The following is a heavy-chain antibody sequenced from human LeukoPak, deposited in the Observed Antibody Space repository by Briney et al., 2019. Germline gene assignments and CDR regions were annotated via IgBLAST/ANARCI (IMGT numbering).Heavy chain of an antibody. CDR3: ARGPYSGSYASFDY. V-gene: IGHV4-61*02. D-gene: IGHD1-26*01. J-gene: IGHJ4*02. CDR1: GGSISSGSDY. CDR2: IYTSGST. Sequence: PSETLSLTCTVSGGSISSGSDYWSWIRQPAGKGLEWIGRIYTSGSTNYNPSLKSRVTISVDTSKNQFSLKLSSVTAADTAVYYCARGPYSGSYASFDYWGQGTLVTVSS.